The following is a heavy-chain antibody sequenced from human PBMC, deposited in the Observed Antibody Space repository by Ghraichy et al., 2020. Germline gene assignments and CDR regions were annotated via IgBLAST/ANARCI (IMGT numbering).Heavy chain of an antibody. CDR1: GFTFSSYG. J-gene: IGHJ4*02. V-gene: IGHV3-30*02. D-gene: IGHD1-26*01. CDR2: IRYDGSNK. CDR3: ANTKDEWELLVFDY. Sequence: GESLNISCAASGFTFSSYGMHWVRQAPGKGLEWVAFIRYDGSNKYYADSVKGRFTISRDNSKNTLYLQMNSLRAEDTAVYYCANTKDEWELLVFDYWGQGTLVTVSS.